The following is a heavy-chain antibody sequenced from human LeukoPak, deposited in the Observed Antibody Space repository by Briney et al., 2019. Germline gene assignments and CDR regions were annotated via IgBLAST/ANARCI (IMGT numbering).Heavy chain of an antibody. D-gene: IGHD3-10*01. CDR3: ARDLADMVRGVSNY. J-gene: IGHJ4*02. CDR1: GFTFKDYS. CDR2: ISGGGSII. V-gene: IGHV3-48*02. Sequence: PGGSLRLSCVASGFTFKDYSMNWVRQAPGKGLEWVSYISGGGSIIYYADSVKGRFTISRDNAKNLLYLQMHSLRDEDTAVYYCARDLADMVRGVSNYWGQGTLVTVSS.